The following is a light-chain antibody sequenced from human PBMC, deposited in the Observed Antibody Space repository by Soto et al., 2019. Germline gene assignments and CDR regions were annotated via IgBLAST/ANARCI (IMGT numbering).Light chain of an antibody. CDR2: AAS. Sequence: EIVLTQSPGTLSLSPGERATLSCRASQSVTSSYLAWYQQKPGQAPRLLIYAASTRATGIPARFSGSGSGTEFTLTISSLQSEDFAVYYCQQYGSSPRTFGQGTKVDI. CDR1: QSVTSSY. V-gene: IGKV3-20*01. J-gene: IGKJ1*01. CDR3: QQYGSSPRT.